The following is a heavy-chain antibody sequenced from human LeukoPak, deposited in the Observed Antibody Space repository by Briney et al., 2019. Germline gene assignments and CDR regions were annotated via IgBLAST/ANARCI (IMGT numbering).Heavy chain of an antibody. CDR2: IYTSGST. Sequence: SETLSPTCTVSGGSISSYYWSWIRQPAGKGLEWIGRIYTSGSTNYNPSLKSRVTMSVDTSKNQFSLKLSSVTAADTAVYYCARSSHLHSSGWYAGAFDIWGQGTMVTVSS. V-gene: IGHV4-4*07. CDR3: ARSSHLHSSGWYAGAFDI. CDR1: GGSISSYY. D-gene: IGHD6-19*01. J-gene: IGHJ3*02.